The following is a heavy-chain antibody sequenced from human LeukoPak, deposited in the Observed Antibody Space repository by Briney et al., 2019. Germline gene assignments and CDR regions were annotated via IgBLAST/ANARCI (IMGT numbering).Heavy chain of an antibody. Sequence: SETLSLTCTVFGGSISSGGYYWSWIRQHPGKGLEWIGYIYYSGSTYYNPSLKSRVTISVDTSKNQFSLKLSSVTAADTAVYYCARLNRYYDILTGWDYYFDYWGQGTLVTVSS. CDR3: ARLNRYYDILTGWDYYFDY. J-gene: IGHJ4*02. CDR1: GGSISSGGYY. V-gene: IGHV4-31*03. CDR2: IYYSGST. D-gene: IGHD3-9*01.